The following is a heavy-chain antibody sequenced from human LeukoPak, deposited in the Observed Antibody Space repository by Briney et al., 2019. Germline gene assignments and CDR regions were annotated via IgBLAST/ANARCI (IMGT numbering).Heavy chain of an antibody. CDR3: ARDFDAFDI. CDR1: GFTFSSDW. Sequence: PGGSLRLSCAASGFTFSSDWMTWVRQAPGKGLEWVANIKHDGGKKYYVDSVKGRFTISTDTAKNSLYLQMDSLRAEDTAVYYCARDFDAFDIWGQGTMVTVSS. CDR2: IKHDGGKK. J-gene: IGHJ3*02. V-gene: IGHV3-7*01.